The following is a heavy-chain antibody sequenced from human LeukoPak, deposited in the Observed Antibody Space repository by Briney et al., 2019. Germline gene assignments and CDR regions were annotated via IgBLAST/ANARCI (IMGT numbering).Heavy chain of an antibody. CDR2: INTNTGNP. V-gene: IGHV7-4-1*02. CDR1: GYTFTSNA. D-gene: IGHD3-22*01. Sequence: ASVKVSCKASGYTFTSNAMNWVRQAPGQGLEWMGWINTNTGNPTYAQGFTGRFVFSLDTSVSTAYLQISSLKAEDTAVYYCARDGVYDSSGYYYCFDYWGQGTLVTVSS. J-gene: IGHJ4*02. CDR3: ARDGVYDSSGYYYCFDY.